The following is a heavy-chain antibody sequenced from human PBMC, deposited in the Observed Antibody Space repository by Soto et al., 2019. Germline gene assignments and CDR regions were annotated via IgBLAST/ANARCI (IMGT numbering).Heavy chain of an antibody. J-gene: IGHJ5*02. V-gene: IGHV3-30*18. CDR3: AKDDGTGS. Sequence: QVQLVESGGGVVQPGRSLRLSCAASGFSFSTFGMHWVRQAPGKGLEWLAGMLYDGTNIHYADSVKGRFTISRYSSKKTGYLEMNNLRAEDTAGYCCAKDDGTGSWGQGTLVTVSS. D-gene: IGHD1-1*01. CDR1: GFSFSTFG. CDR2: MLYDGTNI.